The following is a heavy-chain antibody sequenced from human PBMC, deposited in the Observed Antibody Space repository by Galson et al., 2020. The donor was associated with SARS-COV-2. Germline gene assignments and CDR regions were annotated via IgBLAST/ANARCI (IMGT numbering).Heavy chain of an antibody. D-gene: IGHD3-3*01. Sequence: GESLKISCAASEITFSRYWIHWVRQVPGKGLVWVSRINGDGTITTYADSVKGQFTISRDNAEKTVYLQMNSLRVEDAAVYFCARGLITMSDDAFDVWGQGTMVSVSS. CDR3: ARGLITMSDDAFDV. CDR2: INGDGTIT. V-gene: IGHV3-74*01. J-gene: IGHJ3*01. CDR1: EITFSRYW.